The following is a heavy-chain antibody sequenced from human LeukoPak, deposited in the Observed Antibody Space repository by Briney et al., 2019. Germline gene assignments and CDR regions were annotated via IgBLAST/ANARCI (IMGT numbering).Heavy chain of an antibody. Sequence: PGGSLRLSCVASGFSFSTYGMNWVRQAPGKGLEWVSYITSRSTIYYADSVRGRFTISRDNVKNSLYLEMSSLRDDDTAVYYCARDWSAGHDAFDIWGQGTMVTVSS. J-gene: IGHJ3*02. CDR1: GFSFSTYG. D-gene: IGHD2-15*01. CDR2: ITSRSTI. CDR3: ARDWSAGHDAFDI. V-gene: IGHV3-48*02.